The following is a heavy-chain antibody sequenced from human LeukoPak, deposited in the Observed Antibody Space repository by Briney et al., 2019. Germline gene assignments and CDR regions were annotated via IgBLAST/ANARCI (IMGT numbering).Heavy chain of an antibody. CDR1: GGTFSSYA. D-gene: IGHD2-15*01. V-gene: IGHV1-69*05. Sequence: ASVKVSCKASGGTFSSYAISWVRQAPGQGLEWMGRIIPIFGTANYAQKFQGRVTITTDESTSTTYMELSSLRSEDTAVYYCARGYCSGGSCYPPPEYFQHWGQGTLVTVSS. J-gene: IGHJ1*01. CDR2: IIPIFGTA. CDR3: ARGYCSGGSCYPPPEYFQH.